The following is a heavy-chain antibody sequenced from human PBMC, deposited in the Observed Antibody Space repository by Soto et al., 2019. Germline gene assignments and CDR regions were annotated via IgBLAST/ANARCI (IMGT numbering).Heavy chain of an antibody. J-gene: IGHJ5*02. Sequence: GESLKISCQASGYSFSNFWIAWVRQMPGEGLEWLGIIYPDDSDTRYSPSFLGQVTISADKSITTTYLQMNSLRAEDTAVYYCARDVVLWGQGTLVTVSS. V-gene: IGHV5-51*01. CDR3: ARDVVL. CDR1: GYSFSNFW. CDR2: IYPDDSDT.